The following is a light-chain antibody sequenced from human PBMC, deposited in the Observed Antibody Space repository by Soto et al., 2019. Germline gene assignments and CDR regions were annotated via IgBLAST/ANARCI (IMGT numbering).Light chain of an antibody. CDR1: SSDVGGYNY. Sequence: QSVLTQPASVSGSPGQSITISCTGKSSDVGGYNYVSWYQQHPGKAPKLMIYDVSNRPSGVSNRFSGSKSGNTASLTISCLQAEDEADYYCSSYTSSSTRVFGTGTKVTVL. CDR2: DVS. V-gene: IGLV2-14*01. J-gene: IGLJ1*01. CDR3: SSYTSSSTRV.